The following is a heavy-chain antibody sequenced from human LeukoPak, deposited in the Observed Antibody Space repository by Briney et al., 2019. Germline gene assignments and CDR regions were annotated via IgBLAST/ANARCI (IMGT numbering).Heavy chain of an antibody. J-gene: IGHJ3*02. D-gene: IGHD4-17*01. CDR3: ARDLVTVTKGFDI. CDR1: DDSFSSHY. V-gene: IGHV4-59*11. Sequence: SETLSLTCAVSDDSFSSHYWTWIRQPPGKGLEWIGYISYIGSTNYNPSLKSRVAISIDTSRNEFSLRLSSVTAADTAVYYCARDLVTVTKGFDIWGQGTMVSVSS. CDR2: ISYIGST.